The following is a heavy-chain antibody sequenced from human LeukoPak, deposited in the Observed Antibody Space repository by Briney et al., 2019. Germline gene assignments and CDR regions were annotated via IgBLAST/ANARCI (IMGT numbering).Heavy chain of an antibody. J-gene: IGHJ4*02. CDR2: IWYDGSNK. V-gene: IGHV3-33*06. D-gene: IGHD3-3*01. CDR3: AKGARFSEWISPFY. Sequence: PGGSLRLSCAASGFTFSSYGMHWVRQAPGKGLEWVAVIWYDGSNKYYADSVKGRFTISRDNSKNTLYLQMNSLRAEDTAVYYCAKGARFSEWISPFYWGQGTLVTVSS. CDR1: GFTFSSYG.